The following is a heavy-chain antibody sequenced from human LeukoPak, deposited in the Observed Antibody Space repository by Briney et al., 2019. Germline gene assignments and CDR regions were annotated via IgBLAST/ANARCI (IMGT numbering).Heavy chain of an antibody. V-gene: IGHV3-74*01. D-gene: IGHD6-13*01. J-gene: IGHJ4*02. CDR2: INSDGSST. CDR3: AGVIPGSSWFDY. Sequence: GGSLRLSCAASGFTFSSYWMHWVRQAPGKGLVWVSRINSDGSSTSYADSVKGRFTISRDNAKNTLYLQMNSLRAEDTAVYYCAGVIPGSSWFDYWGQGTLVTVSS. CDR1: GFTFSSYW.